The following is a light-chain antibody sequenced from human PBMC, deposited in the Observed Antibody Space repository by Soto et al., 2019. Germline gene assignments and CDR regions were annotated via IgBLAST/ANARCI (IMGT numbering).Light chain of an antibody. Sequence: DIQMTQSPSTLSASVGDRVTITCRASQSISNWLAWYQQKPGKAPKLLIFKASTLESGVPSRFSGSGSGTEFTLNISNLQPDDFATYHCQQYDTYPRTFGQGTKVDIK. J-gene: IGKJ1*01. V-gene: IGKV1-5*03. CDR1: QSISNW. CDR3: QQYDTYPRT. CDR2: KAS.